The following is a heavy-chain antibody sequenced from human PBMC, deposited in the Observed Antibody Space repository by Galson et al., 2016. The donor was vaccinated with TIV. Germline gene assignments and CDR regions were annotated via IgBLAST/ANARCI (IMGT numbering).Heavy chain of an antibody. Sequence: SLRLSCAASLFTFSSSWMSWVRQAPGKGPEWVANIKKDGSEKNYVDSVKGRFTISRVNAKNSLYLQMNSLRPEDTAVYYCARDLVDDSSGPYHFYYGMDVWGQGTTVTVSS. D-gene: IGHD3-22*01. J-gene: IGHJ6*02. CDR3: ARDLVDDSSGPYHFYYGMDV. CDR1: LFTFSSSW. CDR2: IKKDGSEK. V-gene: IGHV3-7*01.